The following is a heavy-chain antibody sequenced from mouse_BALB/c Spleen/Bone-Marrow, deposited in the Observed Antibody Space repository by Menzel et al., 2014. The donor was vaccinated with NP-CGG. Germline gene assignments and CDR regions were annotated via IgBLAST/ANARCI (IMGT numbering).Heavy chain of an antibody. J-gene: IGHJ1*01. CDR3: AREGDTNFDV. D-gene: IGHD3-3*01. V-gene: IGHV1S137*01. CDR2: ISTYYGDA. Sequence: VQLQQSGAELVRPGASVKISCKGSGYTFTDYAMHWVKQSHAKSLEWIGVISTYYGDASYNQKFKGKATMTVDKSSSTAYMELARLTSEDSAIYYCAREGDTNFDVWGAGTTVTVSS. CDR1: GYTFTDYA.